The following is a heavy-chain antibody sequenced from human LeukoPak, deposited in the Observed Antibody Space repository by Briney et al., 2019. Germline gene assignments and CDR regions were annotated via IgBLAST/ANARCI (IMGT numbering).Heavy chain of an antibody. J-gene: IGHJ3*02. V-gene: IGHV3-23*01. CDR2: ISGSGGST. CDR3: ATYCSSTSCPDLAFDI. Sequence: GGSLRLSCAASGFTFSSYAMSWVRQAPGKGLEWVSAISGSGGSTYYADSVKGRFTISRDNAKNSLYLQMNSLRAEDTAVYYCATYCSSTSCPDLAFDIWGQGTMVTVSS. D-gene: IGHD2-2*01. CDR1: GFTFSSYA.